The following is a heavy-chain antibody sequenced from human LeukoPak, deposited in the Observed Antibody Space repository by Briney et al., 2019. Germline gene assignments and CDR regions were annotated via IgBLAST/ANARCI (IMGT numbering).Heavy chain of an antibody. D-gene: IGHD5-12*01. Sequence: GGSLRLSCTASGFTFGDYAMSWVRQAPGKGLEWLGFIRSKAYGGTTEYAASVKGRFTISRDDSKSIAYLQMNSLRTEDTAVYYCTRDLSGYSGYGFFDYWGQGTLVTVSS. CDR3: TRDLSGYSGYGFFDY. J-gene: IGHJ4*02. CDR1: GFTFGDYA. CDR2: IRSKAYGGTT. V-gene: IGHV3-49*04.